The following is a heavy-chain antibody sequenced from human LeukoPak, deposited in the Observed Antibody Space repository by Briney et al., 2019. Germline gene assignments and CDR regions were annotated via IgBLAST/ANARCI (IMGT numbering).Heavy chain of an antibody. CDR1: GFTFSSYD. V-gene: IGHV3-23*01. D-gene: IGHD4-23*01. Sequence: GGSLRLSCAASGFTFSSYDMNWVRQAPGKGLEWVSAISGGGGSPYYADSVKGRFTISRNNSKNTLYLQMNSLRAEDTAVYYCAKDHEYAVVTSGGDFWGQGTLVTVSS. CDR3: AKDHEYAVVTSGGDF. J-gene: IGHJ4*02. CDR2: ISGGGGSP.